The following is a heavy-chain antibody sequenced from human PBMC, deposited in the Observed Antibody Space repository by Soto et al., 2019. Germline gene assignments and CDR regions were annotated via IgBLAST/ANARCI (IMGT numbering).Heavy chain of an antibody. Sequence: PSETLSLTCSVSGVSIGSHFWSWIRQAPGKGPELVGYIYHPVKTKYNPALKGRVTISMNTSKNQLSLQLSSVAAADTVVYYCARLQYTVVTALDIWGQGTLVTVSS. J-gene: IGHJ3*02. D-gene: IGHD2-15*01. CDR3: ARLQYTVVTALDI. CDR1: GVSIGSHF. CDR2: IYHPVKT. V-gene: IGHV4-59*11.